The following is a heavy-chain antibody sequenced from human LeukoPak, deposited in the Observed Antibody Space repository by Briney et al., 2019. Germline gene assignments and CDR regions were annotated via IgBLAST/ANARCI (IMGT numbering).Heavy chain of an antibody. CDR1: GGSFSGYY. CDR3: ARGLRFRRYYFDY. V-gene: IGHV4-34*01. D-gene: IGHD3-3*01. J-gene: IGHJ4*02. CDR2: INHSGST. Sequence: SETLSLTCAVYGGSFSGYYGSWIRQPPGKGLEWIGEINHSGSTNYNPSLKSRVTISVDTSKNQFSLKLSSVTAADTAVYYCARGLRFRRYYFDYWGQGTLVTVSS.